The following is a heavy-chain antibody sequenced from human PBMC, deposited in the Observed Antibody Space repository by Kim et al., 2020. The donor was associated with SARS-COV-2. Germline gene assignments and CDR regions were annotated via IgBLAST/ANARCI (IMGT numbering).Heavy chain of an antibody. Sequence: GGSLRLSCSSSGFTFKAYGMHWVRQAPGMGLEWVAFIYIDGRNAYYADSVKGRFTISRDNSENRLYLQMSGLRDDDTAVYYCARDASAYFDSGAYDYVGKWFDPWGQGTLVTVSS. V-gene: IGHV3-33*01. J-gene: IGHJ5*02. CDR1: GFTFKAYG. D-gene: IGHD3-22*01. CDR2: IYIDGRNA. CDR3: ARDASAYFDSGAYDYVGKWFDP.